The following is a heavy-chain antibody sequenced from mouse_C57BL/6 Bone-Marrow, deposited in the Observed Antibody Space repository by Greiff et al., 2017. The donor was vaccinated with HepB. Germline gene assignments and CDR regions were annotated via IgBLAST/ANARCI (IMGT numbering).Heavy chain of an antibody. V-gene: IGHV7-1*01. CDR3: ARDASTTLPLMDS. J-gene: IGHJ4*01. CDR2: SRNKANDYTT. CDR1: GFTFSDFY. Sequence: EVHLVESGGGLVQSGRSLRLSCATSGFTFSDFYMEWVRQAPGKGLEWIAASRNKANDYTTEYSASVKGRFIVSRDTSQSILYLQMNALRAEDTAIYYCARDASTTLPLMDSWGQGTSVTASS. D-gene: IGHD1-1*01.